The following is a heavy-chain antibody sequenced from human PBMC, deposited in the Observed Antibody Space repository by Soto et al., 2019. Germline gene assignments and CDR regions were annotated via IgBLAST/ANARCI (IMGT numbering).Heavy chain of an antibody. J-gene: IGHJ6*02. CDR3: ARGRYYYAMDV. CDR1: GYTFTSYD. CDR2: MNPNGGNT. V-gene: IGHV1-8*01. Sequence: QVQLVQSGAEVKKPGASVKVSCKASGYTFTSYDMHWVRQATGQGLEWMGWMNPNGGNTGYAQNFQARVTMTRNTSISTAYMELSSLKSEDTAVYYCARGRYYYAMDVWGQGTTVTVSS.